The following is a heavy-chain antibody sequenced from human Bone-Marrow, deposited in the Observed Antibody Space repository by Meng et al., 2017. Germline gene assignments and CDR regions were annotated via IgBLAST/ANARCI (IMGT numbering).Heavy chain of an antibody. D-gene: IGHD4-11*01. Sequence: GESLKISCAASGFTFSSYSMNWVRQAPGKGLEWVSSISSSSSYIYYADSVKGRFTISRDNAKNSLYLQMNSLRAEDTAVYYCARVARNGYDYWGQGTLGTVSS. V-gene: IGHV3-21*01. CDR1: GFTFSSYS. J-gene: IGHJ4*02. CDR2: ISSSSSYI. CDR3: ARVARNGYDY.